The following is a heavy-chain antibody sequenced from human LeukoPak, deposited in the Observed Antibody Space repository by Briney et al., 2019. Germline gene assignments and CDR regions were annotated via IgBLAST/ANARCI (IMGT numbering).Heavy chain of an antibody. D-gene: IGHD2-15*01. V-gene: IGHV3-48*01. CDR3: AKADIVVVVADY. Sequence: GGSLRLSCAASGFTFSHYSMNWVRQAPGKGLEWVSYINSKSDTIYYADSVKGRFTISRDNSKNTLYLQMNSLRAEDTAVYYCAKADIVVVVADYWGQGTLVTVSS. J-gene: IGHJ4*02. CDR2: INSKSDTI. CDR1: GFTFSHYS.